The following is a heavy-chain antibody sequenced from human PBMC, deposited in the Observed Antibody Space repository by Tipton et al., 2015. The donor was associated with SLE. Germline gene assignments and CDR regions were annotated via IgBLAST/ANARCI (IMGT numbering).Heavy chain of an antibody. D-gene: IGHD3-22*01. J-gene: IGHJ3*02. CDR2: ISAYNGNT. Sequence: QVQLVQSGAEVKKPGASVKVSCKASGYTFTSYGISWVRQAPGQGLEWMGWISAYNGNTNYAQKLQGRVTMTTDASTSTAYMELRSLRSDDTAVYYCAREKMDYYDSSGSNDAFDIWGQGTMVPVSS. CDR1: GYTFTSYG. CDR3: AREKMDYYDSSGSNDAFDI. V-gene: IGHV1-18*01.